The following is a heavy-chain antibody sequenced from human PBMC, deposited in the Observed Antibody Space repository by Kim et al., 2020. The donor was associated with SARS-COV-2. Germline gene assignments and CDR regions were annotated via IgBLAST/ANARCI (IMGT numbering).Heavy chain of an antibody. D-gene: IGHD5-12*01. Sequence: GGSLRLSCAASGFTFDDYAMHWVRQAPGKGLEWVSGISWNSGSIGYADSVKGRFTISRDNAKNSLYLQMNSLRAEDTALYYCAKEGSFRSGYDYGGNGFDYWGQGTLVTVSS. CDR1: GFTFDDYA. J-gene: IGHJ4*02. CDR2: ISWNSGSI. V-gene: IGHV3-9*01. CDR3: AKEGSFRSGYDYGGNGFDY.